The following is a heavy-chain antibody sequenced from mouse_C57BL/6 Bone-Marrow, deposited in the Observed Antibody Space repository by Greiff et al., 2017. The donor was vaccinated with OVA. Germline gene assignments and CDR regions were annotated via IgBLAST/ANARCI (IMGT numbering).Heavy chain of an antibody. V-gene: IGHV1-81*01. J-gene: IGHJ2*01. CDR2: IYPRSGNT. Sequence: QVQLQQSGAELARPGASVKLSCKASGYTFTSYGISWVQQRTGQGLEWIGEIYPRSGNTYYNEKFKGKATRTADTSSSTAYMELRSLSSEDSAVYFCARRYYGSRRSYSFDYWGQGTTLTVSS. D-gene: IGHD1-1*01. CDR3: ARRYYGSRRSYSFDY. CDR1: GYTFTSYG.